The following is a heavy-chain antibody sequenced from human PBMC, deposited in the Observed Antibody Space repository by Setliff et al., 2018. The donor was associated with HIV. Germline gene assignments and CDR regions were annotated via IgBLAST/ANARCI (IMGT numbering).Heavy chain of an antibody. Sequence: GASVKVSCKASGYTFTGYYMHWVRQAPGQGLEWMGWINPNSGGTNYAQKFQGRVTMTRDTSISTAYMELSRLRSDDTAVYYCARGLRWGDYPEGFDYWGQGTLVTVSS. CDR2: INPNSGGT. CDR1: GYTFTGYY. V-gene: IGHV1-2*02. CDR3: ARGLRWGDYPEGFDY. J-gene: IGHJ4*02. D-gene: IGHD4-17*01.